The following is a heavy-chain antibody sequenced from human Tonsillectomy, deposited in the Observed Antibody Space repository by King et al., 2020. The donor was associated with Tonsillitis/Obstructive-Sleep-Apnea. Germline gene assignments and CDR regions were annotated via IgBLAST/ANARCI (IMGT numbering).Heavy chain of an antibody. V-gene: IGHV3-72*01. D-gene: IGHD2-2*01. Sequence: VQLVESGGGLVQPGGSLRLSCEASGFTFSDHNMDWVRQAPGKGLEWVGRIRNEADSYTTQYAASVKGRVTISRDDSKNSLYLQMNSLKSEDTAVYYCAGVLVIVPAAMQGGGAFDIWGQGTMVTVSS. CDR2: IRNEADSYTT. J-gene: IGHJ3*02. CDR3: AGVLVIVPAAMQGGGAFDI. CDR1: GFTFSDHN.